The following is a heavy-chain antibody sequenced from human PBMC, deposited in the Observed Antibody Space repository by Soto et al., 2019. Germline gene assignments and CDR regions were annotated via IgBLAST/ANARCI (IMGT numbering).Heavy chain of an antibody. D-gene: IGHD4-17*01. CDR1: GGSISSGGYY. V-gene: IGHV4-31*03. CDR2: IYYSGST. J-gene: IGHJ5*02. CDR3: ARDKGYGDYPGWFDP. Sequence: QVQLQESGPGLVKPSQTLSLTCTVSGGSISSGGYYWSWIRQHPGKGLEWIGYIYYSGSTYYNPSLRSRVTISADTSKNQFSLKLSSVTAADTAVYYCARDKGYGDYPGWFDPWGQGTLVTVSS.